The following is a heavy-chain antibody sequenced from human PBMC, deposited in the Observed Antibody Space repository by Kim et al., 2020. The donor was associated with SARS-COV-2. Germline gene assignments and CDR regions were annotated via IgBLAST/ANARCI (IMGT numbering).Heavy chain of an antibody. V-gene: IGHV4-59*01. Sequence: SLKSRVTISVDTSKNQFSLKLSSVTAADMAVYYCAGSLITMVRGVSWFDPWGQGTLVTVSS. J-gene: IGHJ5*02. D-gene: IGHD3-10*01. CDR3: AGSLITMVRGVSWFDP.